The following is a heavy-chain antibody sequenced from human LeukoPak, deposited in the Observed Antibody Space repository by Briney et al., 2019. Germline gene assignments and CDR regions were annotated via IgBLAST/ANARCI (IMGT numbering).Heavy chain of an antibody. CDR2: VSGSGGST. CDR3: AKNYGSGTYYNYFDS. V-gene: IGHV3-23*01. J-gene: IGHJ4*02. Sequence: GGSLRLSCAASGFSYAMTWVRQAPGKGLEWVSGVSGSGGSTYYADSVKGRFTISRDNSKNTLYLQINSLRAEDTAVFYCAKNYGSGTYYNYFDSWGQGTLVTVSS. D-gene: IGHD3-10*01. CDR1: GFSYA.